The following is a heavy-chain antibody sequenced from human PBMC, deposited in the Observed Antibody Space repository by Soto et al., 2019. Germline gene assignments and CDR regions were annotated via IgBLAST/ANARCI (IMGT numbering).Heavy chain of an antibody. CDR1: GGSISSSSYY. Sequence: QLQLQESGPGLVKPSETLSLTCTVSGGSISSSSYYWGWIRQPPGKGLEWIGSIYYSGSTYYNPSLKSRVTISVDTSKNQFSLKLSSVTAADTAVYYCARLLEIVATMGFDYWGQGTLVTVSS. CDR3: ARLLEIVATMGFDY. J-gene: IGHJ4*02. D-gene: IGHD5-12*01. CDR2: IYYSGST. V-gene: IGHV4-39*01.